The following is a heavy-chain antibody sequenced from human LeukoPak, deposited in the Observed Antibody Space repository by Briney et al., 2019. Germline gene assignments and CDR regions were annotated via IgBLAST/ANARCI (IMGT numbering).Heavy chain of an antibody. J-gene: IGHJ3*02. D-gene: IGHD1-20*01. CDR3: AKDEEVTGTNLGLILDAFDI. Sequence: PGGSLRLSCTSSGFSFGDYSMTWVRQAPGKGLEWVGFIRSKAYGGTTEYAASVKGRFTISRDDSKSIAYLQMNSLRAEDTAVYFCAKDEEVTGTNLGLILDAFDIWGQGTMVTVSS. CDR1: GFSFGDYS. V-gene: IGHV3-49*04. CDR2: IRSKAYGGTT.